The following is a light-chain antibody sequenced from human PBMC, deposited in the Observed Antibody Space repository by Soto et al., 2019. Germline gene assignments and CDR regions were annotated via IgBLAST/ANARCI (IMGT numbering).Light chain of an antibody. CDR3: SSYTSSSTGV. Sequence: QSALTQPASVSGSPGQSITISCTGTSNDVGGYNYVSWYQQHPGKAPKLMIYEVNNRPSGVSSHFSGSKSGNTASLTISGLQAEDEADYYCSSYTSSSTGVFGGGTKLTVL. J-gene: IGLJ2*01. CDR2: EVN. V-gene: IGLV2-14*01. CDR1: SNDVGGYNY.